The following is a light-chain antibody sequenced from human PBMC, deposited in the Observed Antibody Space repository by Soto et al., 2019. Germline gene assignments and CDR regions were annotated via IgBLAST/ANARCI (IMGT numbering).Light chain of an antibody. V-gene: IGKV3-20*01. Sequence: EIVLTQSPGTLSLSPGERATLSCSVSQSVTSNYLAWYSQKPGQAPRLLIYGASSRVTGIPDRFSGSGSGTDFTLTISRLEPEDFAMYYCQQYDSSPITFGQGTRLEIK. CDR1: QSVTSNY. J-gene: IGKJ5*01. CDR2: GAS. CDR3: QQYDSSPIT.